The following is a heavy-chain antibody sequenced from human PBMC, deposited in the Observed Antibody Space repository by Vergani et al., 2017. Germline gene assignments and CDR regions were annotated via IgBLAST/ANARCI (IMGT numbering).Heavy chain of an antibody. J-gene: IGHJ1*01. D-gene: IGHD6-19*01. Sequence: QLQLQESGPGLVKPSETLSLTCNVSGVSIGSNSYYWGWIRQPPGKGLEWIGTIYYTGTTYYNEAHKSRLTISVDTSKNQFSLNLTSVTAADTAVYYCTRHGRSGWAGYFQHWGRGTLVTVSS. CDR2: IYYTGTT. CDR1: GVSIGSNSYY. V-gene: IGHV4-39*01. CDR3: TRHGRSGWAGYFQH.